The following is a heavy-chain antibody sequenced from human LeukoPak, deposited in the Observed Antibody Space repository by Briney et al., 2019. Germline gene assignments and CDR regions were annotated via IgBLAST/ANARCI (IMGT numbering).Heavy chain of an antibody. CDR3: ARDSHFYDSSGQKIGYFDY. V-gene: IGHV3-21*01. J-gene: IGHJ4*02. D-gene: IGHD3-22*01. Sequence: AGGSLRLSCAASGFTFSSYSMHWVRQAPGKGLEWVSSISSSGSYIYHADSVKGRFTILRDKAKNSLYLQMSSLRAEDTAVYYCARDSHFYDSSGQKIGYFDYWGQGTLVTVSS. CDR2: ISSSGSYI. CDR1: GFTFSSYS.